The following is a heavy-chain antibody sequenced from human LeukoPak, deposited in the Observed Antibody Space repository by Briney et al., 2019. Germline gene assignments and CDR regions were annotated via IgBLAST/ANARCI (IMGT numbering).Heavy chain of an antibody. CDR2: IWYDGSNK. CDR3: ARVEEGSDYDILIGTQGGDAFDI. CDR1: GFTFSSYG. D-gene: IGHD3-9*01. Sequence: PGRSLRLSCAASGFTFSSYGMHWVRQAPGKGLEWVAVIWYDGSNKYYADSVKGRFTISRDNSKNTLYLQMNSLRAEDTAVYYCARVEEGSDYDILIGTQGGDAFDIWGQGTMVTVSS. J-gene: IGHJ3*02. V-gene: IGHV3-33*01.